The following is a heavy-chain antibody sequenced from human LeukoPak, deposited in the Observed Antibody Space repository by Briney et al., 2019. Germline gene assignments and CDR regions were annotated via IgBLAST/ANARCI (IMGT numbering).Heavy chain of an antibody. J-gene: IGHJ6*03. CDR3: AAGFRSEFIYFYLHV. V-gene: IGHV3-53*01. CDR2: LYIAGES. Sequence: GGSLRLSCAMSGLSVADTYMAWVRQAPGKGLEWVATLYIAGESYYADSVRGRFNISRGNSENTLYLQMTTVRDDDTATYFCAAGFRSEFIYFYLHVWGKGTPVTVSS. D-gene: IGHD1-14*01. CDR1: GLSVADTY.